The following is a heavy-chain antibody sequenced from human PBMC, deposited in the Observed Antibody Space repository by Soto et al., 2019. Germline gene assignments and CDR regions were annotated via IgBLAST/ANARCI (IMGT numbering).Heavy chain of an antibody. CDR1: GFTFSSYG. Sequence: GGSLRLSCAASGFTFSSYGMHWVRQAPGKGLEWVAVISYDGSNKYYADSVKGRFTISRDNSKNTLYLQMNSLRAEDTAVYYCAKGLRFLDYYYMDVWGKGTTVTVSS. J-gene: IGHJ6*03. V-gene: IGHV3-30*18. CDR2: ISYDGSNK. CDR3: AKGLRFLDYYYMDV. D-gene: IGHD3-3*01.